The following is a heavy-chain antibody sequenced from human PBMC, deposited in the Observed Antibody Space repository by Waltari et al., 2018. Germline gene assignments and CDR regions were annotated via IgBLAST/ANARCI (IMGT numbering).Heavy chain of an antibody. Sequence: QVVLAQSGAEVKKPGASVKVSCQASGYTLTTFGISWVRQAPGEGLEWMGWVSAYNADRKFAQKFQGRVTMTTDTSINTAYMELRSLKSDDTAVYYCARVNDVWVAAGIYFDYWGQGSLVTVSS. CDR2: VSAYNADR. D-gene: IGHD2-15*01. J-gene: IGHJ4*02. CDR3: ARVNDVWVAAGIYFDY. CDR1: GYTLTTFG. V-gene: IGHV1-18*01.